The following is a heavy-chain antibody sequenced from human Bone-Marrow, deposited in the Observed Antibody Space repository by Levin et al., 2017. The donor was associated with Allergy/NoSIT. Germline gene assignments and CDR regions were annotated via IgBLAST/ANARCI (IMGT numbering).Heavy chain of an antibody. CDR2: ISSGSGTS. Sequence: LSLTCAASGFSFNTYNMHWVRQAPGKGLECISYISSGSGTSDYADSVKGRFTISRDNANNSMYLQMNSLRVEDTAVYYCARDRIYGILRNYGMDVWGQGTTVTVSS. D-gene: IGHD3-3*02. CDR1: GFSFNTYN. CDR3: ARDRIYGILRNYGMDV. J-gene: IGHJ6*02. V-gene: IGHV3-48*01.